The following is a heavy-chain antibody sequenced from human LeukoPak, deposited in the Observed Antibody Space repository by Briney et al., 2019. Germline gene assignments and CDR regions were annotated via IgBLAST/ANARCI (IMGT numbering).Heavy chain of an antibody. CDR3: ATGVSRGQYYYDSSGS. CDR1: GYTLTELS. V-gene: IGHV1-24*01. Sequence: ASVKVSCKVSGYTLTELSMHWVRQAPGKGLEWMGGFDPEDGETIYAQKFQGRVTMTEDTSTDTAYMELSSLRAEDTAVYYCATGVSRGQYYYDSSGSGGQGTLVTVSS. D-gene: IGHD3-22*01. J-gene: IGHJ4*02. CDR2: FDPEDGET.